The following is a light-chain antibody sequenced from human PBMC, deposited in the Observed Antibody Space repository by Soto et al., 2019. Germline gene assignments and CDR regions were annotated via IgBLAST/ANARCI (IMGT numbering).Light chain of an antibody. J-gene: IGKJ1*01. V-gene: IGKV3-20*01. CDR1: QSVSSSY. CDR2: GAS. CDR3: QQYLNSPRT. Sequence: EIVLTQSPGTLSLSPGERATLSCRASQSVSSSYLAWYQQKPGQAPRLLIYGASSRATGIPDRFSGSGSGTDFTLTISRLEPEDFAVYYCQQYLNSPRTFGQGTKVDIK.